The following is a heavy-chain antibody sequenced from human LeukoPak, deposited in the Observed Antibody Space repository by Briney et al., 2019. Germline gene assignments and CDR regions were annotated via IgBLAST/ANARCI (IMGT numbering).Heavy chain of an antibody. V-gene: IGHV3-7*03. CDR1: GFTFSSYW. CDR2: IKQDGSEK. Sequence: PGGSLRLSCAASGFTFSSYWMSWVRQAPGKGLEWVANIKQDGSEKYYVDSVKGRFTISRDNAKNSLYLQMNSLRAEDTAVYYCARGPGYSGCDTFDYWGQGTLVTVSS. J-gene: IGHJ4*02. CDR3: ARGPGYSGCDTFDY. D-gene: IGHD5-12*01.